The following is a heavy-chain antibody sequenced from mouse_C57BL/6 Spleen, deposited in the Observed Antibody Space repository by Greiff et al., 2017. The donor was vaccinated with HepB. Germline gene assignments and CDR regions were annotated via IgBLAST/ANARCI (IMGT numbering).Heavy chain of an antibody. CDR2: IDPETGGT. CDR1: GYTFTDYE. CDR3: TRYGAVAMDY. Sequence: QVQLQQSGAELVRPGASVTLSCKASGYTFTDYEMHWVKQTPVHGLEWIGAIDPETGGTAYNQKFKGKAILTADKSSSTAYMELRSLTSEDSAVYYCTRYGAVAMDYWGQGTSVTVSS. D-gene: IGHD1-1*01. J-gene: IGHJ4*01. V-gene: IGHV1-15*01.